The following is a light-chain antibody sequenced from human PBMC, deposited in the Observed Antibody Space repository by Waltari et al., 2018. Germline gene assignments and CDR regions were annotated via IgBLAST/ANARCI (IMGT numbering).Light chain of an antibody. CDR2: YTS. CDR1: QSFGGS. J-gene: IGKJ1*01. CDR3: QQYKSWPWT. V-gene: IGKV3-15*01. Sequence: EMVMTQTPATRSVSPGETATLSCRASQSFGGSLAWYQQRPGQTPRLLIYYTSNRATDIPARFSGSGSGTEFALTISGVQSEDVAVYYCQQYKSWPWTFGQGTKVEIK.